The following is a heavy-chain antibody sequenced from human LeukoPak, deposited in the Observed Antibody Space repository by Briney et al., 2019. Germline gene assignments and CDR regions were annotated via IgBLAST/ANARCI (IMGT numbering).Heavy chain of an antibody. Sequence: GASVKVSCKASGGTFSSYAISWVRQAPGQGLEWMGGIIPIFGTANYAQKFQGRVTITADKSTSTAYMELSSLRSEDTAVYYCARDKEGIAVAGIYYYYYMGVWGKGTTVTVSS. D-gene: IGHD6-19*01. CDR3: ARDKEGIAVAGIYYYYYMGV. CDR2: IIPIFGTA. J-gene: IGHJ6*03. V-gene: IGHV1-69*06. CDR1: GGTFSSYA.